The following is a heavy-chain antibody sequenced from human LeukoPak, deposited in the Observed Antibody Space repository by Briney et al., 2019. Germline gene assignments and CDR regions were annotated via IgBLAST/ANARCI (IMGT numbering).Heavy chain of an antibody. CDR3: AKGLQWLRLTCLYDY. Sequence: PGGSLRLSCAASGFTFSSYAMSWARQAPGKGLEWVSAISGSGGSTYYADSVKGRFTISRDNSKNTLYLQMNSLRAEDTAVYYCAKGLQWLRLTCLYDYWGQGTLVTVSS. D-gene: IGHD5-12*01. J-gene: IGHJ4*02. CDR2: ISGSGGST. V-gene: IGHV3-23*01. CDR1: GFTFSSYA.